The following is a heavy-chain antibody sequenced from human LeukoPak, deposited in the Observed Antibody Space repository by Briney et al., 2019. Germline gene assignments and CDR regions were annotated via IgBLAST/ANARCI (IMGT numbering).Heavy chain of an antibody. CDR2: ISGRGGVT. D-gene: IGHD2-21*01. J-gene: IGHJ3*01. CDR1: VFTLTTYA. Sequence: GGSLRLSCAVSVFTLTTYAMSWVRQAPAKGLEGVSAISGRGGVTWYADSVKGRFSISIDTSKNTLFLPMNSLTADDTALYYCAKDRAYPNDVFDVWGQGTMVTVS. CDR3: AKDRAYPNDVFDV. V-gene: IGHV3-23*01.